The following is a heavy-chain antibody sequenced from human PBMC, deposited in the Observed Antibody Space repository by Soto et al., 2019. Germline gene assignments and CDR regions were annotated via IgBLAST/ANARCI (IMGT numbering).Heavy chain of an antibody. CDR2: ITNTGGDT. CDR1: EFTFSSYA. CDR3: AADFPGGGYPIDY. D-gene: IGHD2-8*02. J-gene: IGHJ4*02. V-gene: IGHV3-23*01. Sequence: GGSLRLSCAASEFTFSSYAMNWVRQAPGKGLEWVSTITNTGGDTLYADSVKGRFTLSRGDSKNTLYLQMNTLKTEDTAVYYCAADFPGGGYPIDYWGQGTLVTVSS.